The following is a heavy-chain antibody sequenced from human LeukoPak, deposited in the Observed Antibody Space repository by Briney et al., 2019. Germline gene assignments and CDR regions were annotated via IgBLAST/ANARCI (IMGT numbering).Heavy chain of an antibody. Sequence: SETLSLTCAVYGGSFSGYYWSWIRQPPGKGLEWIGEINHSGSTNYNPSLKSRVTISVDTSKNQFSLKLSSVTAADTAVYYCARDGSSGWYVGYYYYYMDVWGKGTTVTVSS. V-gene: IGHV4-34*01. J-gene: IGHJ6*03. CDR3: ARDGSSGWYVGYYYYYMDV. CDR1: GGSFSGYY. D-gene: IGHD6-19*01. CDR2: INHSGST.